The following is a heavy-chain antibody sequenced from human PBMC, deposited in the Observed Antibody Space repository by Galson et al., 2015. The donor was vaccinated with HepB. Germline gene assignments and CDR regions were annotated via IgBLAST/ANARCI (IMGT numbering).Heavy chain of an antibody. V-gene: IGHV3-23*01. J-gene: IGHJ4*02. CDR1: GFTFSSYA. D-gene: IGHD3-22*01. CDR2: ISGSGGST. CDR3: AKSRYYDSSGYYSGWYDY. Sequence: SLRLSCAASGFTFSSYAMSWVRQAPGKGLEWVSAISGSGGSTYYADSVKGRFTISRDNSKNTLYLQMNSLRAEDTAVYYCAKSRYYDSSGYYSGWYDYWGQGTLVTISS.